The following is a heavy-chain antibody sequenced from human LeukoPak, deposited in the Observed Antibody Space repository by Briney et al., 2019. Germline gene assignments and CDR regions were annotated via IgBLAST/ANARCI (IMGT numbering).Heavy chain of an antibody. CDR2: ISRGGNSI. J-gene: IGHJ4*02. V-gene: IGHV3-11*01. CDR3: ARDPGDS. CDR1: GFTFTDYY. Sequence: GGSLRLSCAASGFTFTDYYMNWIRQAPGKGLEWVSSISRGGNSIYYADSVKGRFTMSRDNAKNSLYLQMNSLRAKDTAVYYCARDPGDSWGQGTLVTVSS.